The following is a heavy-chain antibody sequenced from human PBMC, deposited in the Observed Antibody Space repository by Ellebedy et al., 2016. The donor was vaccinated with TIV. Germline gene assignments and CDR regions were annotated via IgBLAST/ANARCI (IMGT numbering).Heavy chain of an antibody. J-gene: IGHJ4*02. CDR3: VRTIHRNGWYGDY. D-gene: IGHD6-19*01. CDR2: ISGSGNST. CDR1: GFIFTSYV. Sequence: PGGSLRLSCAASGFIFTSYVMTWVRQAPGKGLEWVSGISGSGNSTYYADSVKGRFIASRDNSKNTVYLQMNSLRADDTATYFCVRTIHRNGWYGDYWGQGTLVAVSP. V-gene: IGHV3-23*01.